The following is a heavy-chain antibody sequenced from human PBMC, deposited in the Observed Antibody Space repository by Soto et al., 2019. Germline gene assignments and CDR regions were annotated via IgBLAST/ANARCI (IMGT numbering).Heavy chain of an antibody. CDR3: AREYCSSTSCYKHFDY. D-gene: IGHD2-2*01. CDR1: GGTFSSYT. Sequence: QVQLVQSGAEVKKPGSSVKVSCKASGGTFSSYTISWVRQAPGQGLEWMGRIIPILGIANYAQKIQGRGTIPADKYSGKAYMELSSLRSEETAVYYCAREYCSSTSCYKHFDYWGQGTLVTGSS. J-gene: IGHJ4*02. V-gene: IGHV1-69*08. CDR2: IIPILGIA.